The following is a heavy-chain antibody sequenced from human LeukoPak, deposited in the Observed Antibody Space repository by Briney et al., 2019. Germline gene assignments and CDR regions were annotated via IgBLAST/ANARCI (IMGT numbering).Heavy chain of an antibody. J-gene: IGHJ5*02. CDR1: GGSISSYY. D-gene: IGHD6-13*01. CDR2: IYTSGST. CDR3: ARDASSSWRFDP. V-gene: IGHV4-4*07. Sequence: SETLSLTCTVSGGSISSYYWSWIRQPAGKGLEWIGRIYTSGSTNYNPSLKSRVTMSVDTSKNQFSLQLNSVTPEDTAVYYCARDASSSWRFDPWGQGTLVTVSS.